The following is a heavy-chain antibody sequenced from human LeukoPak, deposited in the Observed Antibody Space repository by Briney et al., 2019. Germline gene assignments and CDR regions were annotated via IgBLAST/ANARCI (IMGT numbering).Heavy chain of an antibody. Sequence: GGSLRLSCAASGFTVSSNYMSWVRQAPGKGLEWVSVIYSGGSTYYADSVKGRFTISRDNSKSTLYLQMNSLRAEDTAVYYCAKDLYGDYQSDYWGQGTLVIVSS. V-gene: IGHV3-66*01. D-gene: IGHD4-17*01. CDR3: AKDLYGDYQSDY. CDR2: IYSGGST. J-gene: IGHJ4*02. CDR1: GFTVSSNY.